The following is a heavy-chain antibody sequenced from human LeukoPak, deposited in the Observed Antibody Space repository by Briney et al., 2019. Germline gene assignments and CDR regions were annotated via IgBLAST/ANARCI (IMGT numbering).Heavy chain of an antibody. CDR1: GGTFSSYA. CDR3: ARKFLGSRGYYFDY. J-gene: IGHJ4*02. V-gene: IGHV1-8*02. CDR2: MNPNSGNT. Sequence: ASVKVSCKASGGTFSSYAISWVRQATGQGLEWMGWMNPNSGNTGYAQKFQGRVTMTRNTSTRTAYMELSSLRSEDTAIYYCARKFLGSRGYYFDYWGQGTLVTVSS. D-gene: IGHD3-10*01.